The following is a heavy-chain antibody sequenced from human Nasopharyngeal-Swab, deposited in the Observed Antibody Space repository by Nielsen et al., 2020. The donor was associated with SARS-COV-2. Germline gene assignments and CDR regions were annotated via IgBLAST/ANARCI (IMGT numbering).Heavy chain of an antibody. J-gene: IGHJ4*02. D-gene: IGHD6-13*01. V-gene: IGHV1-46*01. CDR2: INPSGGST. Sequence: SVTVSCQASGYTLTSYYMHWVRQAPGQGLEWMGIINPSGGSTSYAQKFQGRVTMTRDTSTSTVYMELSSLRSEDTAVYYCARSIAAAVFDYWGQGTLVTVSS. CDR3: ARSIAAAVFDY. CDR1: GYTLTSYY.